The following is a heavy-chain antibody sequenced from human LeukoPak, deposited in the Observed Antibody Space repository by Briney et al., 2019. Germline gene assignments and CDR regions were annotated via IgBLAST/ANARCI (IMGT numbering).Heavy chain of an antibody. D-gene: IGHD2-15*01. Sequence: GFTFXDYGXXWVRQAPGKGVXWVSGINWNGGSTVYADSVKGGFTISRDNAKKYLYLQMNSLRAEETALYYCARDWPDVVVAATRFDYWGQGTLITVSS. J-gene: IGHJ4*02. V-gene: IGHV3-20*03. CDR1: GFTFXDYG. CDR2: INWNGGST. CDR3: ARDWPDVVVAATRFDY.